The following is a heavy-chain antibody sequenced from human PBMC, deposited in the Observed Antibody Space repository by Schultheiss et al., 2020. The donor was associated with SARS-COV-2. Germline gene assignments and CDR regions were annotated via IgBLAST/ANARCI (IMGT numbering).Heavy chain of an antibody. CDR2: IYYSGST. CDR3: ARDRRRSGYDSRVQTSYYGMDV. J-gene: IGHJ6*02. V-gene: IGHV4-59*12. D-gene: IGHD5-12*01. Sequence: SETLSLTCTVSGGSISSYYWSWIRQPPGKGLEWIGYIYYSGSTNYNPSLKSRVTISVDTSKNQSSLKLSSVTAADTAVYYCARDRRRSGYDSRVQTSYYGMDVWGQGTTVTVSS. CDR1: GGSISSYY.